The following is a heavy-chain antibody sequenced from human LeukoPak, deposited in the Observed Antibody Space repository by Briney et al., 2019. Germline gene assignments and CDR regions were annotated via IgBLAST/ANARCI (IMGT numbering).Heavy chain of an antibody. CDR1: GFTFSSYG. CDR2: ISYDGSNK. J-gene: IGHJ3*02. CDR3: ARESTSYTAGDWGDAFDI. Sequence: PGGSLRLSCAASGFTFSSYGMHWVRQAPGKGLEWVAVISYDGSNKYYADSVKGRFTISRDNSKNTLYLQMNSLRAEDTAVYYCARESTSYTAGDWGDAFDIWGQGTMVTVSS. D-gene: IGHD7-27*01. V-gene: IGHV3-30*03.